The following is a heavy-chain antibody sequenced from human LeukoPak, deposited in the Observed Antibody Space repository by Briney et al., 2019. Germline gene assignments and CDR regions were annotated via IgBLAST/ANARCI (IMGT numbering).Heavy chain of an antibody. CDR3: ARGRGVVPAAFNWFDP. Sequence: GGPLRLSCAASGFTFSSYGMHWVRQAPGKGLEWVAVIWYDGSNKYYADSVKGRFTISRDNSKNTLYLQMNSLRAEDTAVYYCARGRGVVPAAFNWFDPWGQGTLVTVSS. D-gene: IGHD2-2*01. J-gene: IGHJ5*02. CDR2: IWYDGSNK. V-gene: IGHV3-33*01. CDR1: GFTFSSYG.